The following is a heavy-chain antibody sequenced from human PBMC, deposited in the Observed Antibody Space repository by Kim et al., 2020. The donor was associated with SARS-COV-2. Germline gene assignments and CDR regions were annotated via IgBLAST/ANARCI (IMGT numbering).Heavy chain of an antibody. CDR1: GFSLSSSGVG. V-gene: IGHV2-5*02. Sequence: SGPTLVKPTQTLTLTCTFSGFSLSSSGVGVGCIRQPPGKALEWLALIYWDDDKRYSPSLKSRLTITKDTSKNQVVLTMTNMDPVDTATYYCAHLWYYYYVMDVWGQGTTVTVSS. CDR3: AHLWYYYYVMDV. D-gene: IGHD3-16*01. J-gene: IGHJ6*02. CDR2: IYWDDDK.